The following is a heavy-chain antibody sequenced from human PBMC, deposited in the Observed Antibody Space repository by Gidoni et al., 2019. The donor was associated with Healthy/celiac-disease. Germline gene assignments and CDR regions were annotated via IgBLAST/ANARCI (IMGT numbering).Heavy chain of an antibody. Sequence: QVQLVQSGAEGKKPGGSVKGSCRVSGYTLTELSMHWVRQAPGKGLEWMGGFAPEDGETIYAQKFQGRVTMTEDTSTDTAYMELSSLRSEDTAVYYCATGLEVYNWFDPWGQGTLVTVSS. J-gene: IGHJ5*02. CDR3: ATGLEVYNWFDP. CDR1: GYTLTELS. V-gene: IGHV1-24*01. D-gene: IGHD2-8*01. CDR2: FAPEDGET.